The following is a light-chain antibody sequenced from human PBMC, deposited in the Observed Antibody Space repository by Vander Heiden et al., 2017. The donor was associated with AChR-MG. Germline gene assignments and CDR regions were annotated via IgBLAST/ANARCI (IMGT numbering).Light chain of an antibody. V-gene: IGKV3-20*01. Sequence: IVLTPSPRTLSLSPGESAPLSCRARQSVSSSYLAWYQQKPGQAPRLLIYGASSRATGIPDRFSGSGSGTDFTLTISRLEPEDFAVYYCQQDGSSTWTFGQGTKVEIK. CDR1: QSVSSSY. J-gene: IGKJ1*01. CDR3: QQDGSSTWT. CDR2: GAS.